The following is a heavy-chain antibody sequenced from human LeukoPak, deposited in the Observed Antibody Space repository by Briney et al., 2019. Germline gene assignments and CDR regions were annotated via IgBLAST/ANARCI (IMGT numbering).Heavy chain of an antibody. CDR2: MSYDRSNK. J-gene: IGHJ4*02. CDR3: ASSYCSGGSCYSGFDY. Sequence: GGSLRLSCAASGFSFSSYSMHWVRQAPGKGLEWVAVMSYDRSNKYYADSVKGRFTISRDNAKNSLYLQMNSLRAEDTAVYYCASSYCSGGSCYSGFDYWGQGTLVTVSS. D-gene: IGHD2-15*01. CDR1: GFSFSSYS. V-gene: IGHV3-30*04.